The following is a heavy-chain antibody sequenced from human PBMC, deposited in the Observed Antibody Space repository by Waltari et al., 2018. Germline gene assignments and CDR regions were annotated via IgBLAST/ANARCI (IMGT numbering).Heavy chain of an antibody. Sequence: QVQLVQSGAEVKKPGASVTVSCKASGYKFTDYYIHWVRQAPGQGLEWMGWINPRTAGINYAESFQGRVTMSRDTSISTVYMDLNSLISDDTAVYYCAREVGDSSGYHLPENYYYYMDVWGKGTTVTVSS. CDR3: AREVGDSSGYHLPENYYYYMDV. CDR2: INPRTAGI. J-gene: IGHJ6*03. CDR1: GYKFTDYY. V-gene: IGHV1-2*02. D-gene: IGHD3-22*01.